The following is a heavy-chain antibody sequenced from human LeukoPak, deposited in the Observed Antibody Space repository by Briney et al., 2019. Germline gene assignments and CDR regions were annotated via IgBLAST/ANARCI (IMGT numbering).Heavy chain of an antibody. CDR3: AREIAAARSAFDI. V-gene: IGHV4-34*01. Sequence: SETLTLTCAVYGGSFSGYYWSWIRQPPGKGLEWIGEINHRGSTNYNPSLKSRVTISVDTSKNQFSLKLSSVTAADTAVYYCAREIAAARSAFDIWGQGTMVTVSS. CDR2: INHRGST. J-gene: IGHJ3*02. D-gene: IGHD6-13*01. CDR1: GGSFSGYY.